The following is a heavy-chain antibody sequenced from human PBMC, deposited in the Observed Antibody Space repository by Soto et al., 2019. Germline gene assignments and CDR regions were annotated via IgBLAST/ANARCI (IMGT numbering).Heavy chain of an antibody. CDR2: ISSSSSYI. Sequence: GGSLRLSCAASGFTFSSYSMNWVRQAPGKGLEWVSSISSSSSYIYYADSVKGRFTISRENAKNSLYLQMNSLRAEVTALYYFARDRRPAAGSTSFDYWGQGTLVTVSS. J-gene: IGHJ4*02. V-gene: IGHV3-21*01. CDR1: GFTFSSYS. D-gene: IGHD6-13*01. CDR3: ARDRRPAAGSTSFDY.